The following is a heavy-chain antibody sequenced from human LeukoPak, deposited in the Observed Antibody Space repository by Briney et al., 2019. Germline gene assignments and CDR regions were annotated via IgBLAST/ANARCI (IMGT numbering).Heavy chain of an antibody. D-gene: IGHD3-22*01. V-gene: IGHV5-51*01. CDR2: IYPGDSDT. CDR1: RYSFTSYW. CDR3: ARVPYYYDSSGALFDY. Sequence: GESLKISCMGSRYSFTSYWIGWVRQMPGKCMEWMGIIYPGDSDTRYSPSFQGQVTISADKSISTAYLQWSSLKASDTAMYYCARVPYYYDSSGALFDYWGQGTLVTVSS. J-gene: IGHJ4*02.